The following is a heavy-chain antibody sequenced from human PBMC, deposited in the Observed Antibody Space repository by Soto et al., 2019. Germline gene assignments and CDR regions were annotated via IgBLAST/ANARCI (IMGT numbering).Heavy chain of an antibody. Sequence: QVQLVQSGAEVKKPGSSVKVSCKASGGTFNRYAISWLRQAPGQGPEWMGGITPMFGIGNYAQKFQGRVTITADESTTTAHRELRRLTCEDTAVYYCAQTLGSAVAGPGRFDLWGRGTRVIVSS. CDR3: AQTLGSAVAGPGRFDL. D-gene: IGHD6-19*01. J-gene: IGHJ2*01. V-gene: IGHV1-69*12. CDR1: GGTFNRYA. CDR2: ITPMFGIG.